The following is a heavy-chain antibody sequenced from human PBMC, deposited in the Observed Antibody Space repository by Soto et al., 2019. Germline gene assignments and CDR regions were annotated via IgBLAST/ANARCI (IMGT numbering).Heavy chain of an antibody. CDR2: IYYSGST. D-gene: IGHD6-13*01. V-gene: IGHV4-30-4*01. Sequence: SETLSLTCTVSGGSISSGDYYWSWIRQPPGKGLEWIGYIYYSGSTYYNPSLKSRVTISVDTSKNQFSLKLSSVTAADTAVYYCARDLWTGGKIAAAGTDYWGQGTLVTVSS. J-gene: IGHJ4*02. CDR1: GGSISSGDYY. CDR3: ARDLWTGGKIAAAGTDY.